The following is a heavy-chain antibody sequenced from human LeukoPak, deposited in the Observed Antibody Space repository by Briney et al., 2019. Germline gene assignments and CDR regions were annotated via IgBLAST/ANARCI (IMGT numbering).Heavy chain of an antibody. CDR2: ISGSGGST. D-gene: IGHD3-22*01. J-gene: IGHJ3*02. CDR3: ARDGDSSGYSTPGAFDI. Sequence: PGGSPRLSCAASGFTFSSYSMNWVRQAPGKGLEWVSAISGSGGSTYYADSVKGRFTISRDNSKNTLYLQMNSLRAEDTAIYYCARDGDSSGYSTPGAFDIWGQGTMVTVSS. V-gene: IGHV3-23*01. CDR1: GFTFSSYS.